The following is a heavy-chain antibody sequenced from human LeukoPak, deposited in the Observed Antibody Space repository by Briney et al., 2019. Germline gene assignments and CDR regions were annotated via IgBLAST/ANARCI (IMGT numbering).Heavy chain of an antibody. J-gene: IGHJ4*02. V-gene: IGHV3-23*01. CDR2: ISAGGGST. CDR3: AKDRPPYSSGY. Sequence: PGGSLRLSCAASEFTFSSYAMTWVRQAPGKGLQWVSSISAGGGSTYYADSVKGRFTISRDNSKNTLYLQMDSLRAEDTAVYYCAKDRPPYSSGYWGQGTLVTVSS. D-gene: IGHD5-18*01. CDR1: EFTFSSYA.